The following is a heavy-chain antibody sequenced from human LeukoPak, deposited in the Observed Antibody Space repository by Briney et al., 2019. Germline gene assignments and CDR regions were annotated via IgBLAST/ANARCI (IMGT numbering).Heavy chain of an antibody. CDR3: ARGVSDSSGYYYKYYFDY. J-gene: IGHJ4*02. Sequence: PSQTLSLTCTVSGGSISSGGYYWSWIRQHPGKGLEWIGYIYYSGSTYYNPSLKSRVTISVDTSKNQFSLKLSSVTAADTAVYYCARGVSDSSGYYYKYYFDYWGQGTLVTVSS. CDR1: GGSISSGGYY. CDR2: IYYSGST. D-gene: IGHD3-22*01. V-gene: IGHV4-31*03.